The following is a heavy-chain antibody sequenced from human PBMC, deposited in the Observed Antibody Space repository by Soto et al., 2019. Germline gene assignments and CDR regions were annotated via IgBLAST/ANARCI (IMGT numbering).Heavy chain of an antibody. CDR1: GGTFSNFA. Sequence: GSSVKRSCKGSGGTFSNFAINWLLQAPGQGLEWMGGVIPIFHTPLYAQRFQGRVTITADTSTRTVYMEPSSLRSEDTAVYYCASPDRVHFVVAIWCQGTMVT. J-gene: IGHJ3*02. CDR2: VIPIFHTP. CDR3: ASPDRVHFVVAI. D-gene: IGHD3-3*02. V-gene: IGHV1-69*06.